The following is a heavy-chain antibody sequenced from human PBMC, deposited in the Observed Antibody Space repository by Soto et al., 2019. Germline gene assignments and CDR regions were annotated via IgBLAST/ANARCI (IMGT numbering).Heavy chain of an antibody. CDR2: IYYSGST. V-gene: IGHV4-59*01. D-gene: IGHD4-17*01. J-gene: IGHJ4*02. CDR1: GSSISSYY. Sequence: PPETLSLTCTVSGSSISSYYWSWLRQHPGKGLEWIGYIYYSGSTNYNPSLKSRVTISVDTSKNQFSLKLSSVTAADTAVYYCARDDYGDGSLNWGQGTLVTVSS. CDR3: ARDDYGDGSLN.